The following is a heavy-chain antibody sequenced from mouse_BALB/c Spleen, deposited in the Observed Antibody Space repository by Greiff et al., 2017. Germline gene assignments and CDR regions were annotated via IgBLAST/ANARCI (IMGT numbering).Heavy chain of an antibody. CDR3: THYYGSSYGFAY. J-gene: IGHJ3*01. Sequence: VQLQQPGAELVRSGASVKLSCTASGFNFKDYYMHWVKQRPEQGLEWIGWIDPANGDTEYAPKFQGKATMTADTSSNTAYLQLSSLTSEDTAVYYCTHYYGSSYGFAYWGQGTLVTVSA. D-gene: IGHD1-1*01. V-gene: IGHV14-4*02. CDR2: IDPANGDT. CDR1: GFNFKDYY.